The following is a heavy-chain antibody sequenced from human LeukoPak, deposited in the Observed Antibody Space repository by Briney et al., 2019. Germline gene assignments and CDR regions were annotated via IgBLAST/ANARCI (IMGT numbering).Heavy chain of an antibody. D-gene: IGHD3-9*01. CDR2: ISSSSSTI. CDR3: ASLILTGYYKAYYFDY. Sequence: QSGGSLRLSCAASGFTFSSYSMNWVRQAPGKGLEWVSYISSSSSTIYYADSVKGRFTISRDNAKNSLYLQMNSLRAEDTAVYYCASLILTGYYKAYYFDYWGQGTLVTVSS. J-gene: IGHJ4*02. CDR1: GFTFSSYS. V-gene: IGHV3-48*01.